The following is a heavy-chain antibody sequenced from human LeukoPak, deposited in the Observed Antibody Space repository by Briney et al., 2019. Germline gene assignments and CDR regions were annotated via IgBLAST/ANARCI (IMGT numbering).Heavy chain of an antibody. D-gene: IGHD2-2*01. V-gene: IGHV3-23*01. Sequence: GGSLRLPCAASGFPFSSYAMSWFRQTPGKGLEWVSSIIASGGTTYYADPVKGRFTISRDNSKNTLYLQMNSLRAEDTAVYYCARGGAARYCSSTSCPFDYWGQGTLVTVSS. CDR2: IIASGGTT. J-gene: IGHJ4*02. CDR3: ARGGAARYCSSTSCPFDY. CDR1: GFPFSSYA.